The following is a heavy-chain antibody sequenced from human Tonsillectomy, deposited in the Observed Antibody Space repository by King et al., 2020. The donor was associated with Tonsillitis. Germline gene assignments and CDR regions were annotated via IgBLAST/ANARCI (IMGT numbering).Heavy chain of an antibody. V-gene: IGHV6-1*01. J-gene: IGHJ5*02. D-gene: IGHD3-22*01. CDR2: TYYRSKWYH. CDR1: GDSVSSNSAA. CDR3: ARDKSYYYDTSDRTDWFDP. Sequence: VQLQQSGPGLVKPSQTLSLTCAISGDSVSSNSAAWTWIRQSPSRGLEWLGRTYYRSKWYHDYAVSVESRITISPDTSKNQFSLQLNSVTPEDTAVYYCARDKSYYYDTSDRTDWFDPWGQGTLVTVSS.